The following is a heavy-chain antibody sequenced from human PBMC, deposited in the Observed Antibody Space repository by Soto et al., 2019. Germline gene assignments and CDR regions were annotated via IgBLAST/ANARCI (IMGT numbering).Heavy chain of an antibody. J-gene: IGHJ4*02. CDR2: IWYDGSNK. V-gene: IGHV3-33*01. Sequence: QVQLVESGGGVVQPGRSLRLSCAASGFTFSSYGMHWVRQAPGKGLEWVAVIWYDGSNKYYEDSVKGRLTISRDNSKNTLYLQMNSLRAEDTAVYYCARACGVGGDCSLDYWGQGTLVTVSS. D-gene: IGHD2-21*02. CDR3: ARACGVGGDCSLDY. CDR1: GFTFSSYG.